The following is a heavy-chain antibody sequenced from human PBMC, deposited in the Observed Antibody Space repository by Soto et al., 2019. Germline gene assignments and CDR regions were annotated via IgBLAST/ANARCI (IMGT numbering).Heavy chain of an antibody. J-gene: IGHJ5*02. CDR3: ARVLEQLVRTEVWFDP. CDR2: IYYSGST. CDR1: GGSISSYG. Sequence: SETLSLTCTVSGGSISSYGWSWIRQPPGKGLEWIGYIYYSGSTNYNPSLKSRVTISVDTSKNQFSLKLSSVTAADTALYSCARVLEQLVRTEVWFDPWGQGTLVTVSS. D-gene: IGHD6-6*01. V-gene: IGHV4-59*01.